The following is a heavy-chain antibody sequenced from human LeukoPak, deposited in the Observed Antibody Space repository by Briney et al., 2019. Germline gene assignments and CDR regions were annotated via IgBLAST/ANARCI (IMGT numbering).Heavy chain of an antibody. CDR1: GGTFSSYA. CDR2: IIPIFGTA. J-gene: IGHJ3*02. D-gene: IGHD3-16*02. V-gene: IGHV1-69*13. CDR3: ASNDYVWGSYLYFDI. Sequence: SVKVSCKASGGTFSSYAISWVRQAPGQGLEWMGGIIPIFGTANYARKFQGRVTITADESTSTAYMELSSLRSEDTAVYYCASNDYVWGSYLYFDIWGQGTMVTVSS.